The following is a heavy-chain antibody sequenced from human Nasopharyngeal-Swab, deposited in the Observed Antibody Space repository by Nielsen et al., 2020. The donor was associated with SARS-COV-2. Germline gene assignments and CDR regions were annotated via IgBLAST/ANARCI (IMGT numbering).Heavy chain of an antibody. CDR1: GCSISSGYY. Sequence: SETLSLTCAVSGCSISSGYYWGWIRQPPGKGLEWIGSIYHSGSTYYNPSLKSRVTISVDTSKNQFSLKPSSVTAADTAVYYCARRYGGWTGSYYYYMDVWGKGTTVTVSS. J-gene: IGHJ6*03. D-gene: IGHD3/OR15-3a*01. CDR3: ARRYGGWTGSYYYYMDV. V-gene: IGHV4-38-2*01. CDR2: IYHSGST.